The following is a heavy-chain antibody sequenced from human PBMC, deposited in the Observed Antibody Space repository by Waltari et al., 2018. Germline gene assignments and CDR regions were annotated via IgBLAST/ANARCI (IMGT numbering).Heavy chain of an antibody. Sequence: EVQLLESGGGFVQPGGSLSLSCQAPGPPPLTHAINWVPQAPGKGLEWVSFISVSDATYYADSVKGRFTISRDYSDNTVYLQMDSLRADDTAVYFCAKPFYNWDDPLHSWGQGTPVTVSS. V-gene: IGHV3-23*01. D-gene: IGHD1-20*01. J-gene: IGHJ1*01. CDR2: ISVSDAT. CDR3: AKPFYNWDDPLHS. CDR1: GPPPLTHA.